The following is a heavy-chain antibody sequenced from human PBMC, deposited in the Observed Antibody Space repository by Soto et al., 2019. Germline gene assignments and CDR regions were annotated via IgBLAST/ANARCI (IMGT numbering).Heavy chain of an antibody. CDR3: AVLHSSSNSYFDR. CDR1: GFTFSSYG. J-gene: IGHJ4*02. CDR2: IWGDGSNE. D-gene: IGHD6-13*01. V-gene: IGHV3-33*01. Sequence: QVQLVESGGGVVQPGRSLRLSCVGSGFTFSSYGIHWVRQAPGKGLECVALIWGDGSNEDYADSVEGRFTISRDNSKNTVYLEMNSLRVEDMAVYYCAVLHSSSNSYFDRWGQGTLVTVSS.